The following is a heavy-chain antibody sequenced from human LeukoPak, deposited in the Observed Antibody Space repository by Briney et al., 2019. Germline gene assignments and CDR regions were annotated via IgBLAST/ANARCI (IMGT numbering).Heavy chain of an antibody. CDR2: MYHNEST. D-gene: IGHD3-10*01. Sequence: PSETLSLTCAVSGGFISRGGYLGSWIPQPPGKGLEWIGYMYHNESTYYNPSLKSRVTISVDRSKNQFSLKLSSVTAADTAVYYCASTRGHDAFDIWGQGTMVTVSS. V-gene: IGHV4-30-2*01. J-gene: IGHJ3*02. CDR3: ASTRGHDAFDI. CDR1: GGFISRGGYL.